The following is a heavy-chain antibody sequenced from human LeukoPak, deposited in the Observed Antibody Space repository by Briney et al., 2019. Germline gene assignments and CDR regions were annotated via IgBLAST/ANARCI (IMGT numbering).Heavy chain of an antibody. CDR2: ISSSSSYI. Sequence: PGGFLRLSCAASGFTFSSYSMNWVRQAPGKGLEWVSSISSSSSYIYYADSVKGRFTISRDNAKNSLYLQMNSLRAEDTAVYYCARTYDYVWGSYRHDYWGQGTLVTVSS. V-gene: IGHV3-21*01. J-gene: IGHJ4*02. CDR3: ARTYDYVWGSYRHDY. D-gene: IGHD3-16*02. CDR1: GFTFSSYS.